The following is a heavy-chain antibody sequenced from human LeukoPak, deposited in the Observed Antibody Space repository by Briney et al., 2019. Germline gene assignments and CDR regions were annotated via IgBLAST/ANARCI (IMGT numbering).Heavy chain of an antibody. Sequence: PSETLSLTCTVSGGSISSYYWSWIRQPPGKGLEWIGYIYYSGSTNYNPSLKSRVTISVDTSKNQFSLKLSSVTAADTAVYYCARAWSGSYNYYYYGMDVWGQGTTVTVS. J-gene: IGHJ6*02. CDR1: GGSISSYY. D-gene: IGHD1-26*01. V-gene: IGHV4-59*01. CDR3: ARAWSGSYNYYYYGMDV. CDR2: IYYSGST.